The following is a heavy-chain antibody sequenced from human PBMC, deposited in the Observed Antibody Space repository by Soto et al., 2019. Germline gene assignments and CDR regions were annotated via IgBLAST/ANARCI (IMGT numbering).Heavy chain of an antibody. CDR3: ARRIDYYDSSGYYRLYFDC. V-gene: IGHV1-69*01. CDR2: IIPIFGTA. CDR1: GGTFSSYA. Sequence: QVQLVQSGAEVKKPGSSVKVSCKASGGTFSSYAISWVRQAPGQGLEWMGGIIPIFGTANYAQKFQGRVTITADESTSTAYMELSSLRSEDTAVYYFARRIDYYDSSGYYRLYFDCWVRGTLVTVSS. D-gene: IGHD3-22*01. J-gene: IGHJ2*01.